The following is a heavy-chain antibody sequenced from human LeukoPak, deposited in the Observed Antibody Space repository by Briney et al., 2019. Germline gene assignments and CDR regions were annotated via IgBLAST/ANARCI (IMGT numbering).Heavy chain of an antibody. Sequence: ASVKASCKASGYTFTSYDINWVRQATGQGLEWMGWMNPNSGNTGYAQKFQGRVTMTRNTSISTAYMELSSLRSEDTAVYYCARGVFWSGYYRYYYYGMDIWGQGTTVTVSS. V-gene: IGHV1-8*01. J-gene: IGHJ6*02. D-gene: IGHD3-3*01. CDR2: MNPNSGNT. CDR1: GYTFTSYD. CDR3: ARGVFWSGYYRYYYYGMDI.